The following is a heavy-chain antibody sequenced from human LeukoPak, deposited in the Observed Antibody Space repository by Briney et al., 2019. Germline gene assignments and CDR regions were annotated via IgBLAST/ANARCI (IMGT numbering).Heavy chain of an antibody. CDR1: GGSFSGYY. CDR2: IYYSGST. V-gene: IGHV4-34*01. D-gene: IGHD6-13*01. CDR3: ARDGSFPWGSSQVEW. J-gene: IGHJ3*01. Sequence: PSETLSLTCAVYGGSFSGYYWGWIRQPPGKGLEWIGSIYYSGSTYYNPSLKSRLTISVDTSKNQFSLKLSSVTAADTAVYYCARDGSFPWGSSQVEWWGQGTMVTVSS.